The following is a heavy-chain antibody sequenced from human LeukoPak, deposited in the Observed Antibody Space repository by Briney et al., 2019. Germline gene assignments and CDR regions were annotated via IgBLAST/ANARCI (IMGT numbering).Heavy chain of an antibody. V-gene: IGHV3-7*01. CDR3: ARDARGRYNWNDHENFDY. CDR1: RFTFSSYW. Sequence: GGSLRLSCAASRFTFSSYWMSWVRQAPGKGLEWVANIKQDGSEKYYVDSVKGRFTISRDNAKNSLYLQMNSLRAEDTAVYYCARDARGRYNWNDHENFDYWGQGTLVTVSS. J-gene: IGHJ4*02. D-gene: IGHD1-20*01. CDR2: IKQDGSEK.